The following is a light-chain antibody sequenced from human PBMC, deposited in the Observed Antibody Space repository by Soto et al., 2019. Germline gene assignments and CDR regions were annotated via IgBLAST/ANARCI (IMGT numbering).Light chain of an antibody. CDR3: QQYGSSLT. CDR2: GAS. V-gene: IGKV3-20*01. CDR1: QSVSSSY. Sequence: EIVLTQSPGTLSLSPGERATLSCRAIQSVSSSYLAWYQQKPGQAPRLLIYGASSRATGIPDRFSGSGSGTDFTLNISRLEPEDFAVYYCQQYGSSLTLGGGTKVDIK. J-gene: IGKJ4*01.